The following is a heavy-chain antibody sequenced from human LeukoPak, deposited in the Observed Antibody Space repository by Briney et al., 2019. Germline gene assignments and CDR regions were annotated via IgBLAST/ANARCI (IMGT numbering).Heavy chain of an antibody. Sequence: SVKVSCKASGGTFSSYAISWVRQAPGQGLEWMGRIIPIFGIANYAQKFQGRVTITADKSTSTAYMELSSLRSEDTAVYYCARESGSMVRGVYFDYWGQGTLVTVSS. CDR1: GGTFSSYA. V-gene: IGHV1-69*04. D-gene: IGHD3-10*01. J-gene: IGHJ4*02. CDR3: ARESGSMVRGVYFDY. CDR2: IIPIFGIA.